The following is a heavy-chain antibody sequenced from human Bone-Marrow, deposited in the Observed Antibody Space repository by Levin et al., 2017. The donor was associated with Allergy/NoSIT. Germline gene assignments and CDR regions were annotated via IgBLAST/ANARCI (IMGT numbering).Heavy chain of an antibody. V-gene: IGHV3-49*03. CDR1: GFTFGDYA. Sequence: PGGSLRLSCTGSGFTFGDYAMSWFRQAPGKGLAWIGFIRSKTYGGTTEYAASVKGRFTISRDDSKSIAYLQMNSLKTGDTAVYYCTRARYYFDSSGPFELWGQGTMVTVSS. J-gene: IGHJ3*01. D-gene: IGHD3-22*01. CDR3: TRARYYFDSSGPFEL. CDR2: IRSKTYGGTT.